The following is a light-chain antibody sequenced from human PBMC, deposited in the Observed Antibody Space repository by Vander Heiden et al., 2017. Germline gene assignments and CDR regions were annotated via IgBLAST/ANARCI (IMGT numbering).Light chain of an antibody. V-gene: IGLV1-44*01. Sequence: QSVLTQPPSASGTPGQRVTISCSGSRSNIGSNTVNWYQQLPGTAPKLLIYSNNQRPSGVPDRFSGSKSGTSASLAISGLQSEDEADYYCAAWDDSLNAHYVFGTGTKVTVL. CDR3: AAWDDSLNAHYV. J-gene: IGLJ1*01. CDR1: RSNIGSNT. CDR2: SNN.